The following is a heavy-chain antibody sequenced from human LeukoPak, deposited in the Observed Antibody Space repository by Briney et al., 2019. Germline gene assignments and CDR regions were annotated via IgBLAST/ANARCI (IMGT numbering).Heavy chain of an antibody. V-gene: IGHV4-34*01. Sequence: SETLSLTCAVYGGSFSGYYWSWIRQPPGKGLEWIGEINHSGSTNYNPSLKSRVTISVDASKNQFSLKLSSVTAADTAMYYCASAWIAAAGSIDYWGQGTLVTVSS. J-gene: IGHJ4*02. CDR2: INHSGST. D-gene: IGHD6-13*01. CDR1: GGSFSGYY. CDR3: ASAWIAAAGSIDY.